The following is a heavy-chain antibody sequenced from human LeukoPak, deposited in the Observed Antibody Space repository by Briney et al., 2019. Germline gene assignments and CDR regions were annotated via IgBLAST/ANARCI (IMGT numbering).Heavy chain of an antibody. CDR3: AREGKYSSSWYFSDPDAFDI. J-gene: IGHJ3*02. Sequence: GGSLRLSCAASGFTFSSYWMHWVRQAPGKGLVWVSRINSDGSSTSYADSVKGRFTISRDNAKNTLYLQMNSLRAEDTAVYYCAREGKYSSSWYFSDPDAFDIWGQGTMVTVSS. CDR2: INSDGSST. CDR1: GFTFSSYW. V-gene: IGHV3-74*01. D-gene: IGHD6-13*01.